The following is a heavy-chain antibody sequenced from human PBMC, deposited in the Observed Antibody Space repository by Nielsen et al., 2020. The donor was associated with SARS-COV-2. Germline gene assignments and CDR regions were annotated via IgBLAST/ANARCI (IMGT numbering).Heavy chain of an antibody. CDR3: AKDLGGYCSGGSCYRDYYYYGMDV. CDR1: GFTFSSYG. V-gene: IGHV3-30*02. J-gene: IGHJ6*02. D-gene: IGHD2-15*01. CDR2: IRYDGSNK. Sequence: GESLKISCAASGFTFSSYGMHWVRQAPGKGLEWVAFIRYDGSNKYYADSVKGRFTISRDNSKNTLYLQMNSLRAEDTAVYYCAKDLGGYCSGGSCYRDYYYYGMDVWGQGTTVTVSS.